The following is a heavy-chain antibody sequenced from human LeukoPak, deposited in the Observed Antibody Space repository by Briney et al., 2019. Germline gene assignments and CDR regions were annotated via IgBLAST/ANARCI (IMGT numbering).Heavy chain of an antibody. J-gene: IGHJ4*02. Sequence: SQTLSLTCTVSGGSISSGDYYWSWIRQPPGKGLEWIGYIYYSGSTYYNPSLKSRVNISVDTSKNQFSLKLSSVTAADTAVYYCARGYDFWSGYYSYYFDYWGQGTLVTVSS. D-gene: IGHD3-3*01. V-gene: IGHV4-30-4*08. CDR1: GGSISSGDYY. CDR3: ARGYDFWSGYYSYYFDY. CDR2: IYYSGST.